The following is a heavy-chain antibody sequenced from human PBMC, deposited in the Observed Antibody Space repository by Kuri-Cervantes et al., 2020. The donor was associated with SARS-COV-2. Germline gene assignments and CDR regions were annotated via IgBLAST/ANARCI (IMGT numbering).Heavy chain of an antibody. D-gene: IGHD6-13*01. V-gene: IGHV3-64*02. CDR3: TTSLRGMTDY. J-gene: IGHJ4*02. CDR1: GFTFSSYA. CDR2: ISSNGGST. Sequence: GGSLRLSCAASGFTFSSYAMHWVRQAPGKGLEYVSAISSNGGSTYYADSVKGRFTISRDNSKNTLYLQMGSLRAEDMAVYYCTTSLRGMTDYWGQGTLVTVSS.